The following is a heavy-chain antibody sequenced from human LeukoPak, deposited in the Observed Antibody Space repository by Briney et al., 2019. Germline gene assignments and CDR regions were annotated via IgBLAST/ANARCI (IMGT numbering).Heavy chain of an antibody. J-gene: IGHJ4*02. V-gene: IGHV3-7*01. CDR2: IKQDGREK. CDR3: ARGWTTTVVTPGDY. Sequence: GGSLRLSCAASGFTFSSYWMSWVRQAPGKGLEWVANIKQDGREKYYVDSVKGRFTISRDNAKNSLYLQMNSLRAEDTAVYYCARGWTTTVVTPGDYWGQGTLVTVSS. D-gene: IGHD4-17*01. CDR1: GFTFSSYW.